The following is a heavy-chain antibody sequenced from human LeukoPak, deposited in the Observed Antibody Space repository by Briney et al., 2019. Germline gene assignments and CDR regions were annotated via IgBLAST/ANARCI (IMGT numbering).Heavy chain of an antibody. Sequence: GASVKVSCKTSGYTFTGYYMHWVRQAPGQGLEWMGWINPNSGGTNYAQKFQGRVTMTRDTSISTAYMELSRLRSDDTTVYYCARAYGSSWSDYWGQGTLVTVSS. J-gene: IGHJ4*02. CDR1: GYTFTGYY. CDR3: ARAYGSSWSDY. CDR2: INPNSGGT. D-gene: IGHD6-13*01. V-gene: IGHV1-2*02.